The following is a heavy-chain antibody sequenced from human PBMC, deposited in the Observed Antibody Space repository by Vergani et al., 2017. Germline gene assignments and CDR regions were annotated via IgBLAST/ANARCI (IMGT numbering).Heavy chain of an antibody. D-gene: IGHD3-3*01. J-gene: IGHJ5*02. V-gene: IGHV3-23*04. CDR3: AKEVYLEWLWGTSWFDP. Sequence: EVQLVESGGGLVQPGGSLRLSCAASGFTFSSYAMSWVRQAPGKGLEWVSAISGSGGSTYYADSVKGRFTISRDNSKNTLYLQMNSLRAEDTAVYYCAKEVYLEWLWGTSWFDPWGQGTLVTVSS. CDR2: ISGSGGST. CDR1: GFTFSSYA.